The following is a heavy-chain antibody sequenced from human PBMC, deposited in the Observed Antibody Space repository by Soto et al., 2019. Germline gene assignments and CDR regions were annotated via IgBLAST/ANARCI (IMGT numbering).Heavy chain of an antibody. D-gene: IGHD5-12*01. Sequence: EVQLLDSGGGLVQPGGSLRLSCAASGFTFSNYVMNWVRQAPGKGLDRVSAISASGGSTYYTDSVKGRFTISRDNSNNTLYLQMSRLRAEETAVYYCAKGALGSGYELGYWGKGTLVTVSS. V-gene: IGHV3-23*01. CDR2: ISASGGST. CDR1: GFTFSNYV. CDR3: AKGALGSGYELGY. J-gene: IGHJ4*02.